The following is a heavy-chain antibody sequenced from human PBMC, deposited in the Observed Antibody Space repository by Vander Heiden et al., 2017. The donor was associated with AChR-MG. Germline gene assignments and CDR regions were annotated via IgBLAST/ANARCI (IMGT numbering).Heavy chain of an antibody. CDR1: GGSISSSSYY. Sequence: QLQLQESGPGLVKPSETLSLTCTVSGGSISSSSYYWGWIRQPPGKGLEWIGSIYYSGSTYDNPSLKSRVTISVDTSKNQFSLKMRSVTAADTAVYDGARRGSSRGDYWGQGTLVTVSS. V-gene: IGHV4-39*01. D-gene: IGHD6-13*01. CDR3: ARRGSSRGDY. J-gene: IGHJ4*02. CDR2: IYYSGST.